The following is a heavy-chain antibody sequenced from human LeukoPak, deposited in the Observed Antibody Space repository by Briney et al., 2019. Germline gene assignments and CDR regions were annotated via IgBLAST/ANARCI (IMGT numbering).Heavy chain of an antibody. Sequence: SQTLSLTCTVSGDSITSGNYYWGWIRQPAGKGLEWIGRIHSSGNTNYIPSLKSRVTISADPSNNHFSLKLSSVTAADTAVFFCARGTVKVGATVPFGYWGQGTLVTVSS. V-gene: IGHV4-61*02. CDR3: ARGTVKVGATVPFGY. J-gene: IGHJ4*02. CDR2: IHSSGNT. CDR1: GDSITSGNYY. D-gene: IGHD1-26*01.